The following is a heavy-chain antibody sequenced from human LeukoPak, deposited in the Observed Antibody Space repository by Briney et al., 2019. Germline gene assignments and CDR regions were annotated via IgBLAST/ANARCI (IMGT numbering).Heavy chain of an antibody. V-gene: IGHV4-39*01. CDR1: GGSISSSSYY. Sequence: SETLSLTCTVSGGSISSSSYYWGWIRQPPGKGLEWIGTIYYSGSTYYNPSLKSRVTISVDTSKNQFSLKLSSVTAADTAVYYCATRPARGSGPYYPYFDYWGQGTLVTVSS. D-gene: IGHD3-22*01. J-gene: IGHJ4*02. CDR3: ATRPARGSGPYYPYFDY. CDR2: IYYSGST.